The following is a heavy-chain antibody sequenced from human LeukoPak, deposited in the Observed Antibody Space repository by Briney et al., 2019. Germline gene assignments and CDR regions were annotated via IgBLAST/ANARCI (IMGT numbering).Heavy chain of an antibody. CDR3: ARDPPDSPGDSGYDPNWFDP. J-gene: IGHJ5*02. CDR1: GYTFTSYY. D-gene: IGHD5-12*01. V-gene: IGHV1-69*13. CDR2: IIPIFGTA. Sequence: APVKVSCKASGYTFTSYYMHWVRQDPGQGLEWMGGIIPIFGTANYAQKFQGRVTITADESTSTAYMELSSLRSEDTAVYYCARDPPDSPGDSGYDPNWFDPWGQGTLVTVSS.